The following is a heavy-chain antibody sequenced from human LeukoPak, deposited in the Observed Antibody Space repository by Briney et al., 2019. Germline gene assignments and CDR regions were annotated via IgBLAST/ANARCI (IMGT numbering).Heavy chain of an antibody. CDR1: GYTFTGYY. Sequence: ASVKVSCKASGYTFTGYYMHWVRQAPGQGLEWMGRIDPNSGGTKYAQKFQGRVTMTRDTSISTAYMELSSLRSDDMAVYYCARDSRVSGDYWGLGTLVTVSS. D-gene: IGHD2-8*01. CDR2: IDPNSGGT. V-gene: IGHV1-2*06. CDR3: ARDSRVSGDY. J-gene: IGHJ4*02.